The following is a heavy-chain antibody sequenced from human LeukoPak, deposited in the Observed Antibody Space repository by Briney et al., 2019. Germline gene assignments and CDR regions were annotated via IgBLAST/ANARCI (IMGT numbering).Heavy chain of an antibody. Sequence: ASVKVSCKASGYTFTGYYMHWVRQAPGQGLEWMGRINPNSGGTNYAQKFQGRVTMTRDTSISTAYMELSRLRSDDTAVYYCARGSGEAIAAASLLVYYWGQGTLVTVSS. J-gene: IGHJ4*02. V-gene: IGHV1-2*06. CDR1: GYTFTGYY. CDR3: ARGSGEAIAAASLLVYY. D-gene: IGHD6-13*01. CDR2: INPNSGGT.